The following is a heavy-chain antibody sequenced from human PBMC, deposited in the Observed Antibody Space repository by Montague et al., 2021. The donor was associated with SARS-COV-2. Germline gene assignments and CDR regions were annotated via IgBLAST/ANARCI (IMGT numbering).Heavy chain of an antibody. D-gene: IGHD3-10*01. V-gene: IGHV6-1*01. CDR1: GDSVSSNSAV. Sequence: CAISGDSVSSNSAVWNWIRQSPSRGLEWLGRTYYRSKWYNDYAVSVNSRITINPDTSKNQFSLQLNSVTPEDTAVYYCARDLDYYGSGSYPEGFDPWGQGTLVTVSS. CDR3: ARDLDYYGSGSYPEGFDP. CDR2: TYYRSKWYN. J-gene: IGHJ5*02.